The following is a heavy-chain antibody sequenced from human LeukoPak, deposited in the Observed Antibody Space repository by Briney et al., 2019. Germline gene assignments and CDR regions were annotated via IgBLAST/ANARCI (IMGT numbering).Heavy chain of an antibody. J-gene: IGHJ4*02. CDR1: GYTFTSYG. CDR3: ATDIVVVPAAHGPPQFDY. D-gene: IGHD2-2*01. Sequence: ASVKVSCKASGYTFTSYGISWVRQAPGQGLEWMGWISACNGNTNYAQKLQGRVTMTTDTSTSTAYMELRSLRSDETAVYYCATDIVVVPAAHGPPQFDYWGQGTLVTVSS. CDR2: ISACNGNT. V-gene: IGHV1-18*01.